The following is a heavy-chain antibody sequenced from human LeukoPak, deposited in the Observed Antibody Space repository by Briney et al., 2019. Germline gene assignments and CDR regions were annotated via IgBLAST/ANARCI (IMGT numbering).Heavy chain of an antibody. CDR2: IKQDGSEK. Sequence: PGGSLRLSCAASGFTFSSYWMSWVRQAPGKGLEWVANIKQDGSEKYYVDSVKGRFTISRGNAKNSLYLQMNSLRAEDTAVYYCARVKLSSSCWFDPWGQGTLVTVSS. D-gene: IGHD6-13*01. CDR1: GFTFSSYW. J-gene: IGHJ5*02. V-gene: IGHV3-7*03. CDR3: ARVKLSSSCWFDP.